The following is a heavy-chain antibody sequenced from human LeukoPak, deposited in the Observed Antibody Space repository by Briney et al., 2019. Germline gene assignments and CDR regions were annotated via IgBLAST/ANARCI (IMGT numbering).Heavy chain of an antibody. Sequence: SGPTLVKPTQTLRLTCTFSGFSLITSEVGVGWIRQPPGKALEWLALIYWNDDKRYSPSLKSRLTVTKDTSKNQVVLTMTNMDPVYTATYYCTHSLYDVVDYWGQGTLVTVSS. CDR3: THSLYDVVDY. CDR2: IYWNDDK. D-gene: IGHD3-3*01. V-gene: IGHV2-5*01. J-gene: IGHJ4*02. CDR1: GFSLITSEVG.